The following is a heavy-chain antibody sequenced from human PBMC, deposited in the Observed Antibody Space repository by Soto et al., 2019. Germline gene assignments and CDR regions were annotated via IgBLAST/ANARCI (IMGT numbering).Heavy chain of an antibody. CDR3: ARALYSNYGFYYYGMDV. CDR2: ISYDGSNK. J-gene: IGHJ6*02. D-gene: IGHD4-4*01. CDR1: GFTFSSYA. V-gene: IGHV3-30-3*01. Sequence: QVQLVESGGGVVQPGRSLRLSCAASGFTFSSYAMHWVRQAPGKGLEWVAVISYDGSNKYYADSVKGRFTISRDNSKNTLYLQMNSMRAEDTAVYYCARALYSNYGFYYYGMDVWGQGTTVTVSS.